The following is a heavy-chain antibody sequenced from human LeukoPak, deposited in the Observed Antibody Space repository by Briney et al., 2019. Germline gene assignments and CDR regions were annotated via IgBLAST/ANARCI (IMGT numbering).Heavy chain of an antibody. CDR2: INAGNGNT. CDR3: ARDRRCSGGSCCYWYFDL. Sequence: ASVKVSCKASGYTFTSYAMHWVRQAPGQRLEWMGWINAGNGNTKYSQKFQGRVTITRDTSASTAYMELSSLRSEDTAVYYCARDRRCSGGSCCYWYFDLWGRGTLVTVSS. CDR1: GYTFTSYA. V-gene: IGHV1-3*01. J-gene: IGHJ2*01. D-gene: IGHD2-15*01.